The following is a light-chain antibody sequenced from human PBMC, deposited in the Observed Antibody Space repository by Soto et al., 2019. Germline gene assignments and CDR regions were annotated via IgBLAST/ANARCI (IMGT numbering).Light chain of an antibody. CDR1: SSNIGAGYD. CDR2: GNS. V-gene: IGLV1-40*01. J-gene: IGLJ1*01. Sequence: QSVLTQPPSVSGAPGQRVTISCTGASSNIGAGYDVHWYQHLPGTAPKLLIHGNSNRPSGVSNRFSGSKSGNTASLTISGLQAEDEADYYCSSYTTSSTRVFGTGTKLTVL. CDR3: SSYTTSSTRV.